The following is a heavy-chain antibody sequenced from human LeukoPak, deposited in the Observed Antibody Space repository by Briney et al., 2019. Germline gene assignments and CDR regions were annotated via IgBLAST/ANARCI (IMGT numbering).Heavy chain of an antibody. CDR3: ARVGGWLQLKRWGFDY. J-gene: IGHJ4*02. D-gene: IGHD5-24*01. Sequence: PSETLTLTCAVYGGSLRSYYWSWIRQSPGKGLEWIGEVSHSGTTTYNPSLKGRVIISMDTSERQFSLKVTSVTAADTAIYYCARVGGWLQLKRWGFDYWGQGTPVTVSS. CDR2: VSHSGTT. V-gene: IGHV4-34*01. CDR1: GGSLRSYY.